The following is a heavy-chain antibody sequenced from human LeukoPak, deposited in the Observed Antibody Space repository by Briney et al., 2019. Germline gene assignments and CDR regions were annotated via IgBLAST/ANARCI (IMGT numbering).Heavy chain of an antibody. V-gene: IGHV3-11*04. CDR3: ARTARHLDY. J-gene: IGHJ4*02. Sequence: GGSLRLSCEASGFTFSDPYMSWIRQAPGKGLECLSYISGSGTDINYADSVRGRFTISRDNAKNLLYLQTNDLRLEDTAVYYCARTARHLDYWGQGTLVTVSS. D-gene: IGHD5-18*01. CDR2: ISGSGTDI. CDR1: GFTFSDPY.